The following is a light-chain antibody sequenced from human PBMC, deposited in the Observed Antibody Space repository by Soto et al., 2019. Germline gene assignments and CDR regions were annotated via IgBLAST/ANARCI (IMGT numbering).Light chain of an antibody. V-gene: IGKV1-39*01. CDR2: VAS. CDR3: QQSYNAPIT. J-gene: IGKJ5*01. Sequence: IQITQSPSSLSAYVADRDTITCRASQNIINYLNWYQQKPGKAPQLLIYVASRLESGVPSRFSGSGSGTDFTLTISSLQPEDFATYYCQQSYNAPITFGQGTRLEIK. CDR1: QNIINY.